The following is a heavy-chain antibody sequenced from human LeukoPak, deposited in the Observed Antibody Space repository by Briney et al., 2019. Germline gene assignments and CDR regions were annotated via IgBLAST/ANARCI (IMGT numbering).Heavy chain of an antibody. CDR2: IYPGDSET. J-gene: IGHJ4*02. Sequence: GESLKISCKGSGYSFTSYWIGWVRQMPGKGLEWMGVIYPGDSETRYSPSFQGQVTISADKSISTAYLQWSSLKASDTAMYYCARQTYSGSYYPVFSFDYWGQGTLVTVSS. D-gene: IGHD1-26*01. CDR1: GYSFTSYW. V-gene: IGHV5-51*01. CDR3: ARQTYSGSYYPVFSFDY.